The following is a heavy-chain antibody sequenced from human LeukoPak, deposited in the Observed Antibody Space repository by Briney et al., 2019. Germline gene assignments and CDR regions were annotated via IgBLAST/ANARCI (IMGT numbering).Heavy chain of an antibody. D-gene: IGHD2-15*01. CDR1: RFVFASSG. V-gene: IGHV3-30*02. Sequence: PGGSLRLSCAASRFVFASSGMHWVRQAPGKGLEWVAFIRYDGSDKYYADSVRGRFTISRDNSNNTLYLQLKSLRPDDTAVYFCARDSSVGAAFFDFWGRGALVTVSS. CDR3: ARDSSVGAAFFDF. CDR2: IRYDGSDK. J-gene: IGHJ4*02.